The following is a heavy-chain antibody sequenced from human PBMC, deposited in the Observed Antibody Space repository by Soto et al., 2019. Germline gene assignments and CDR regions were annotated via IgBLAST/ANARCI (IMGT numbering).Heavy chain of an antibody. CDR2: TSGDGRIM. Sequence: PGGSLRLSCAASGFTFSRYPMHWVRQAPGQGLEHVSSTSGDGRIMDYLVSVKGRFTISRDNSKNTLYLQMGSLRTEDMAVYYCARGRAAYYFDYWGQGALVTVSS. V-gene: IGHV3-64*02. J-gene: IGHJ4*02. CDR3: ARGRAAYYFDY. CDR1: GFTFSRYP. D-gene: IGHD6-25*01.